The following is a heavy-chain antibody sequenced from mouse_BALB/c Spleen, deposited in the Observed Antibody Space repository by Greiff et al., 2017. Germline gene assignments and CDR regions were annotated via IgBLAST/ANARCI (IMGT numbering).Heavy chain of an antibody. CDR3: ARNYYRTDDYAMDY. J-gene: IGHJ4*01. Sequence: QVQLQQSGPGLVQPSQSLSITCPVSGFSLTSYGVHWVRQSPGKGLEWLGVIWSGGSTDYNAAFISRLSISKDNSKSQVFFKMNSLQANDTAIYYCARNYYRTDDYAMDYWGQGTSVTVSS. CDR2: IWSGGST. D-gene: IGHD2-12*01. V-gene: IGHV2-2*02. CDR1: GFSLTSYG.